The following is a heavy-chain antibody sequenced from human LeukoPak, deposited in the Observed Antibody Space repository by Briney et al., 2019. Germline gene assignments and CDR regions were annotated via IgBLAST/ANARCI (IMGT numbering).Heavy chain of an antibody. Sequence: GGSLRLSCAASGFTFSTYAMGWVRQAPGEGLRWVSSISGNGVTTYYAGSVKGRFTISRDNSKNTLYLQMNSLRAEDTALYYCAKALYGGNTVWGQGTLVTVSS. D-gene: IGHD4-23*01. J-gene: IGHJ4*02. CDR3: AKALYGGNTV. CDR1: GFTFSTYA. CDR2: ISGNGVTT. V-gene: IGHV3-23*01.